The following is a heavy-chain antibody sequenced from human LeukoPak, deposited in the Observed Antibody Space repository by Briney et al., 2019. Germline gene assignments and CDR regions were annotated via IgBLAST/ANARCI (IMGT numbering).Heavy chain of an antibody. Sequence: GGSLRLSCAASGFTFSSYAMHWVRQAPGKGLEWVAVISYDGSNKYYADSVKGRFTISRDNSKNTLYLQMNSLRAEDTAVYYCARVGGGCCSGGSCEAFDIWGQGTMVTVSS. CDR3: ARVGGGCCSGGSCEAFDI. J-gene: IGHJ3*02. CDR1: GFTFSSYA. D-gene: IGHD2-15*01. CDR2: ISYDGSNK. V-gene: IGHV3-30-3*01.